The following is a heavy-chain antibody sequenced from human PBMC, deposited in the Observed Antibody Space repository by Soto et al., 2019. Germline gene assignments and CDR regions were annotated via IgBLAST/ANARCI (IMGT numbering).Heavy chain of an antibody. D-gene: IGHD2-15*01. J-gene: IGHJ4*02. CDR1: GFTFSNAW. V-gene: IGHV3-15*01. Sequence: GGSLRLSCAASGFTFSNAWMSWVRQAPGKGLEWVGRIKSKTDGGTTDYAAPVKGRFTISRDDSKNTLYLQMNSLKTEDTAVYYCTTVNRYCSGGSCYLDFDYWGQGTLVTVSS. CDR2: IKSKTDGGTT. CDR3: TTVNRYCSGGSCYLDFDY.